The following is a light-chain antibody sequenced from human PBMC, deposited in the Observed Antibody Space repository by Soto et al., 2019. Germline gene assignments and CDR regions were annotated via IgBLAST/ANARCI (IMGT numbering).Light chain of an antibody. CDR3: GSHTIFNTMV. CDR1: SSDVGGSKY. V-gene: IGLV2-14*01. J-gene: IGLJ3*02. Sequence: QSVLTQPASVSGSPGQSITISCTGTSSDVGGSKYVSWYQQPPGKAPRIIIYDVSDRPSGVSYRFSGSKSGNTASLTISGLQAEDEADYYCGSHTIFNTMVFGGGTKVTVL. CDR2: DVS.